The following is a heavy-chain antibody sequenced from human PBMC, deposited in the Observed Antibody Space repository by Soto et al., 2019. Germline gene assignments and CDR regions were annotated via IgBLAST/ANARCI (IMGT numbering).Heavy chain of an antibody. CDR3: ARAAGRSKLLPYYFDP. V-gene: IGHV1-3*01. CDR2: ITPATGDT. Sequence: QVHLVQSGAEVQKPGASVRISCQASGYAFTTSAIHWVRQAPGQSLEWMGWITPATGDTKYSQNVRGRVTFASDTSATTAYMDLRSLASHDTAVYYCARAAGRSKLLPYYFDPWGQGTLVTVSS. J-gene: IGHJ5*02. CDR1: GYAFTTSA. D-gene: IGHD3-10*01.